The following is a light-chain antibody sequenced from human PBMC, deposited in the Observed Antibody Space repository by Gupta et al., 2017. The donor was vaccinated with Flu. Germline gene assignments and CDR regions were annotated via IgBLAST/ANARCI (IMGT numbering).Light chain of an antibody. Sequence: QLVLTQSPSASASLGASVTLTCTLSSGHSSYASAWHQQQPEKGPRYLMKVNSDGSHSKGDGIPYRFSGSSSGAERYLTISSLQSEDEADYYCQTWGTGFWVFGGGTKLTVL. V-gene: IGLV4-69*01. J-gene: IGLJ3*02. CDR3: QTWGTGFWV. CDR1: SGHSSYA. CDR2: VNSDGSH.